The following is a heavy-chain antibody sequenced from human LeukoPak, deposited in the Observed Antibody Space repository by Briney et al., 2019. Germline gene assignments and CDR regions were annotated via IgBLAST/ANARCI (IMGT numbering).Heavy chain of an antibody. D-gene: IGHD3-22*01. CDR3: AKGAGDSSGYYPYYFDY. V-gene: IGHV3-23*01. J-gene: IGHJ4*02. CDR2: ISGSGGST. Sequence: PGGSLRLSCAASGFTFSSYAMSWVRQAPGKGLEWVSAISGSGGSTYYADSVKGRFTISRDNSKNTLYLQMNSLRAEDTAVYYCAKGAGDSSGYYPYYFDYWGQGTLVTVSS. CDR1: GFTFSSYA.